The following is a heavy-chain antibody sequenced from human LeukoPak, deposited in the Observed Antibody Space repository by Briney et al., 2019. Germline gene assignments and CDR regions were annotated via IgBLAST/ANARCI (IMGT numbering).Heavy chain of an antibody. V-gene: IGHV4-59*01. J-gene: IGHJ3*02. CDR3: ARKTDYDSSGYYVLDAFDI. CDR2: IYYSGST. D-gene: IGHD3-22*01. Sequence: KPSETLSLTCTVSGGSISSYYWSWIRQPPGKGLEWIGYIYYSGSTNYNPSLKSRVTISVDTSKNQFSLKLSSVTAADTAVYYCARKTDYDSSGYYVLDAFDIWGQGTMVTVSS. CDR1: GGSISSYY.